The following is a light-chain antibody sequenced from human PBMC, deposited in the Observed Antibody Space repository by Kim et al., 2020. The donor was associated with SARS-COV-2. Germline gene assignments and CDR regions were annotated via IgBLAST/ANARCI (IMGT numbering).Light chain of an antibody. V-gene: IGKV1-5*01. J-gene: IGKJ2*03. Sequence: IRLTQSPSTLYASVGDTVTITCRASQSVDRWLAWYQQKPGKAPELVVYAAFDLKGGEPSRFSGRGSGTEFTLTITSLQPDDFATYYCQHYNSFSYSFGQGTKLEI. CDR1: QSVDRW. CDR3: QHYNSFSYS. CDR2: AAF.